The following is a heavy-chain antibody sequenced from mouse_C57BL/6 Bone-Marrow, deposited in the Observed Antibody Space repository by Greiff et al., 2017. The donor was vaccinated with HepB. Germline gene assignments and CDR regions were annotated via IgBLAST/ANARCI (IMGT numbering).Heavy chain of an antibody. D-gene: IGHD2-4*01. CDR2: INPSSGYT. CDR1: GYTFTSYT. CDR3: ATYDYDDLAWFAY. Sequence: VQLQQSGAELARPGASVKMSCKASGYTFTSYTMHWVKQRPGQGLVWIGYINPSSGYTKYNQKFKDKATLTADKSSSTAYMQLSSLTSEDSAVYYCATYDYDDLAWFAYWGQGTLVTVSA. V-gene: IGHV1-4*01. J-gene: IGHJ3*01.